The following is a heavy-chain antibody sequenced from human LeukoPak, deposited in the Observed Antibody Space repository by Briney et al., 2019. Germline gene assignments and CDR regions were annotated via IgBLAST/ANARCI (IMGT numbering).Heavy chain of an antibody. J-gene: IGHJ4*02. D-gene: IGHD2-15*01. CDR3: ARLRYCSGGSCYHYFDY. V-gene: IGHV5-10-1*01. CDR1: GYSFTSYW. CDR2: IDPSDSCT. Sequence: PGESLKISCKGSGYSFTSYWISWVRQMPGKGLEWMGRIDPSDSCTNYSPSFQGHVTISADKSISTAYLQWSSLKASDTAMYYCARLRYCSGGSCYHYFDYWGQGTLVTVSS.